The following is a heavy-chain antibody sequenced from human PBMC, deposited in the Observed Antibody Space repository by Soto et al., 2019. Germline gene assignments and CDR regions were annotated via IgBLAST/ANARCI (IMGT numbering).Heavy chain of an antibody. CDR1: GFTFSNAW. V-gene: IGHV3-15*01. D-gene: IGHD3-10*01. J-gene: IGHJ6*02. CDR2: IKSKTDGGTT. CDR3: TTVSRVPAYYYYSGMEV. Sequence: GSLRLSCAASGFTFSNAWMSWVRQAPGKGLEWVGRIKSKTDGGTTDYAAPVKGRFTISRDDSKNTLYLQMNSLKTEDTAVYYCTTVSRVPAYYYYSGMEVWGQGTTVXV.